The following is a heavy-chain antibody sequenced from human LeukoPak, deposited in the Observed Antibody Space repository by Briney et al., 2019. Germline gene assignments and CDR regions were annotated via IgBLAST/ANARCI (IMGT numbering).Heavy chain of an antibody. CDR2: ITYDGRT. D-gene: IGHD2-8*01. V-gene: IGHV4-34*01. J-gene: IGHJ4*02. CDR1: GGSFDGYY. CDR3: ARVAPRPCTNGVCYNFDY. Sequence: SETLALTCAVFGGSFDGYYWSWIRQSPGKGLEWIGEITYDGRTKYNPSLRSRVSISVDTSKIQFSLNLSSVTAADTAVYYCARVAPRPCTNGVCYNFDYWGQGTLVTVSS.